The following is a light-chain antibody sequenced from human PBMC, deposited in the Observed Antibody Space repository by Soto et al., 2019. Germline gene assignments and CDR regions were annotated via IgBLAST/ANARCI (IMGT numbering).Light chain of an antibody. CDR1: QSVLSSSNNKNY. Sequence: DIVMTQSPDSLAVSLGERATINCKSSQSVLSSSNNKNYLAWYQQKPGQPPKLLIHWASTRESGVPDRFSDSGSGTDFTLTISSLQAADVAVYYCHQYYSTPYTFGQGTKLEIK. J-gene: IGKJ2*01. CDR3: HQYYSTPYT. CDR2: WAS. V-gene: IGKV4-1*01.